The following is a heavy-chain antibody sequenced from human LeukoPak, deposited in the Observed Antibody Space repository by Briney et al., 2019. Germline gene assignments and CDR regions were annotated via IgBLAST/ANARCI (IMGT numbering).Heavy chain of an antibody. CDR2: IRYDETKT. Sequence: HPGGSLRLSCAASGFTFSSYGMHWVRQAPAKGLEWLAFIRYDETKTFYGDSVKGRFTISRDNAKKYLYLQISGLRAEDMALYYCARASGSNRLDCWGQGTLVTVSS. J-gene: IGHJ4*02. CDR1: GFTFSSYG. CDR3: ARASGSNRLDC. V-gene: IGHV3-30*02. D-gene: IGHD1-26*01.